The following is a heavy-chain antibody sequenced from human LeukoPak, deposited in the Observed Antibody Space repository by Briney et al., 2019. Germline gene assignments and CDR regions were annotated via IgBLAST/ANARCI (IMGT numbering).Heavy chain of an antibody. CDR3: ASQQTTKPEDLDY. CDR2: INHSGST. D-gene: IGHD1-14*01. J-gene: IGHJ4*02. CDR1: AFIFSGHW. V-gene: IGHV4-34*01. Sequence: KTGGSLRLSCEGSAFIFSGHWMNWVRQPPGKGLEWIGEINHSGSTNYNPSLKSRVTISVDTSKNQFSLKLSSVTAADTAVYYCASQQTTKPEDLDYWGQGTLVTVSS.